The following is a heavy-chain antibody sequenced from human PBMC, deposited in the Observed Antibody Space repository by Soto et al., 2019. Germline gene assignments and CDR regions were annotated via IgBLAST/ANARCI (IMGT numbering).Heavy chain of an antibody. CDR2: IIPALGTT. V-gene: IGHV1-69*08. Sequence: QDQLVQSGAEVKKPGSSVKVSCKAFGGPFSSLTFSWVRQAPGQGLEWMGRIIPALGTTTYAQKFQGRVTITADESVTTVYMALNSLRTEDTAVYYCARPDFGAYWYFELWGRGTLVTVSS. CDR1: GGPFSSLT. J-gene: IGHJ2*01. CDR3: ARPDFGAYWYFEL. D-gene: IGHD4-17*01.